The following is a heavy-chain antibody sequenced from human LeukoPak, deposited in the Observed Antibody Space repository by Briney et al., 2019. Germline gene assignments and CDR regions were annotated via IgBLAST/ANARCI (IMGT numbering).Heavy chain of an antibody. Sequence: GASVKVSCKASGYTFTGYYMHWVRQAPGQGLEWMGWINPNSGGTNDAQKFQGRVTMTRDTSISTAYKELSRLRSDDTAVYYCARIAAAGTHSDYWGQGTLVNVSS. CDR1: GYTFTGYY. V-gene: IGHV1-2*02. CDR2: INPNSGGT. CDR3: ARIAAAGTHSDY. D-gene: IGHD6-13*01. J-gene: IGHJ4*02.